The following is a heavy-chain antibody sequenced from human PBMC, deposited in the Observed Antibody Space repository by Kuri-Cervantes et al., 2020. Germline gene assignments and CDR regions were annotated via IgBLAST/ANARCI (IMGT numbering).Heavy chain of an antibody. J-gene: IGHJ4*02. CDR3: ARDSGSYPDY. Sequence: GGSLRLSCAASGFTFSSYGMHWVRQAPGKGLEWVANIRQDGSEKYYVDSVKGRFTISRDNAKNSLYLQMNSLRAEDTAVYYCARDSGSYPDYWGQGTLVTVSS. CDR2: IRQDGSEK. CDR1: GFTFSSYG. D-gene: IGHD1-26*01. V-gene: IGHV3-7*03.